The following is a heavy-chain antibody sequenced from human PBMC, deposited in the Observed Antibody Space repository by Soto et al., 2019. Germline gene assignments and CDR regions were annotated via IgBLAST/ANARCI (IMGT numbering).Heavy chain of an antibody. CDR3: AREVVWGITLDRGAVARGFDI. CDR2: ISTNGGQT. CDR1: GYTFITYG. D-gene: IGHD3-10*01. Sequence: QVQLVQSGAEVKTPGAAVKDSCRTSGYTFITYGISWVRQAPGQGLEWMGWISTNGGQTNYGEKFQNRVSLTTDGSTRTVYMELKSLTSDDTATYYCAREVVWGITLDRGAVARGFDIWGQGTTVVVSS. V-gene: IGHV1-18*01. J-gene: IGHJ3*02.